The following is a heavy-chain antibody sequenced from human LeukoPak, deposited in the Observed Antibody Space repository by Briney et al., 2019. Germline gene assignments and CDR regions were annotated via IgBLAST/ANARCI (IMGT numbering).Heavy chain of an antibody. J-gene: IGHJ4*02. V-gene: IGHV4-38-2*02. CDR2: IYHSGST. D-gene: IGHD3-9*01. CDR3: ARATYYDILTGYYYFDY. Sequence: SETLSLTCTVSGYSISSGYYWGWIRQPPGKGLEWIGSIYHSGSTYYNPSLKSRVTISVDTSKYQFSLKLSSVTAADTAVYYCARATYYDILTGYYYFDYWGQGTLVTVSS. CDR1: GYSISSGYY.